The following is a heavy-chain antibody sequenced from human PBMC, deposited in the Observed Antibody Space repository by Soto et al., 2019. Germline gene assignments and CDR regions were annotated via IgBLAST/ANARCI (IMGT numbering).Heavy chain of an antibody. CDR2: INHSGST. CDR3: ARDLIADTGIDY. J-gene: IGHJ4*02. CDR1: GGSFSGYY. D-gene: IGHD6-13*01. Sequence: SETLSLTCAVYGGSFSGYYWSWIRQPPGKGLEWIGEINHSGSTNYNPSLKSRVTISVDTSKNQFSLKLSSVTAADTAVYYCARDLIADTGIDYWGQGTLVTVSS. V-gene: IGHV4-34*01.